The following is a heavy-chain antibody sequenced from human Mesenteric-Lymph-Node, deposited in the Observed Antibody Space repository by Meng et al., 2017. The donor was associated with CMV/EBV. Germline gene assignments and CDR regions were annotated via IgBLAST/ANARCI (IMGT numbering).Heavy chain of an antibody. CDR2: IFSGGNSGPST. J-gene: IGHJ6*02. Sequence: GGSLRLSCAASGFTFTDYAMSWVRQAPGKGLEWVSIIFSGGNSGPSTYYADSVKGRFTISRDISENTLYLQMNSLRAEDTAVYYCAKDLKENRRNYYGMDVWGQGTTVTVSS. D-gene: IGHD1-14*01. V-gene: IGHV3-23*03. CDR3: AKDLKENRRNYYGMDV. CDR1: GFTFTDYA.